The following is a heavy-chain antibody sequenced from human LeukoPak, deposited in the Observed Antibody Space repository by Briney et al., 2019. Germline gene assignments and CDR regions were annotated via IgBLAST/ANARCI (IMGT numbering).Heavy chain of an antibody. CDR2: INHSGST. CDR3: ARVHLGSSSY. V-gene: IGHV4-34*01. CDR1: GGSFSGYY. J-gene: IGHJ4*02. D-gene: IGHD6-13*01. Sequence: SETLSLTCAVYGGSFSGYYWSWIRQPPGKGLEWIGEINHSGSTNYNPSLKSRVTISVDTSKNQFSLKLSSVTAADTAVYYYARVHLGSSSYWGQGTLVTVSS.